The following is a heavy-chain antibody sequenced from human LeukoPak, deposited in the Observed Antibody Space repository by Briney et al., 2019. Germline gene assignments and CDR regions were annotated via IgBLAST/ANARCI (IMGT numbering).Heavy chain of an antibody. D-gene: IGHD6-6*01. V-gene: IGHV4-59*08. CDR2: VYYSGNT. J-gene: IGHJ4*02. CDR3: ARLGYSSSFDY. Sequence: PSQTLSLTSTVSGGTISRYYWSRIRQPTGKRLEPIGYVYYSGNTNYHPSLTSRLTISIDTSKNQFSLKLSSVTAADTAVYYCARLGYSSSFDYWGQGTLVTVSS. CDR1: GGTISRYY.